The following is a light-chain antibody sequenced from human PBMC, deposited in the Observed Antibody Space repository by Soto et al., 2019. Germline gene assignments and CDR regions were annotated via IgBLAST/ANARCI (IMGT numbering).Light chain of an antibody. CDR3: QQYNIYPWT. CDR1: QSISGY. V-gene: IGKV1-5*01. Sequence: DIQMTQSPSTLSASVGDRVTITCRSSQSISGYLAWYQQKPGKAPKLLIYDASSLESGVPSRFSDSASGTEFTLTISSLQPDDFATYYCQQYNIYPWTFGQGTKVDNK. J-gene: IGKJ1*01. CDR2: DAS.